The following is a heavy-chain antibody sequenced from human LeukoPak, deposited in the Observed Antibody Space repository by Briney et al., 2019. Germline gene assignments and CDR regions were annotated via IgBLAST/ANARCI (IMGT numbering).Heavy chain of an antibody. J-gene: IGHJ5*02. V-gene: IGHV1-69*13. D-gene: IGHD3-10*01. Sequence: WASVKVSCKASGGTFSSYAINWVRQAPGQGLEWMGGIIPIFGTANYAQKFQGRVTITADESTSTAYMELSSLRSEDTAVYYCARFSVRGVIGNWFDPWGQGTLVTVSS. CDR1: GGTFSSYA. CDR3: ARFSVRGVIGNWFDP. CDR2: IIPIFGTA.